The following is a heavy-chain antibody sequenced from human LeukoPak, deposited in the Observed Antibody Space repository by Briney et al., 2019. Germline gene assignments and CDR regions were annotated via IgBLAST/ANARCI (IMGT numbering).Heavy chain of an antibody. V-gene: IGHV3-23*01. CDR3: AKSSSRRDWLNGYMDV. CDR2: ISGSGGST. D-gene: IGHD3-9*01. J-gene: IGHJ6*03. CDR1: GFTFSSYA. Sequence: PGGSLRLSCAASGFTFSSYAMSWVRQAPGKGLEWVSAISGSGGSTYYADSVKGRFTISRDNSKNTLYLQMNSLRAEDTAVYYCAKSSSRRDWLNGYMDVWGKGTTVTVSS.